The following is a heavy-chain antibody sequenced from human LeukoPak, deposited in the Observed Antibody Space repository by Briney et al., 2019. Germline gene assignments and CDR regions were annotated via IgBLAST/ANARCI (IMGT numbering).Heavy chain of an antibody. CDR2: ISSSSSYI. CDR1: GVTFSDYYS. D-gene: IGHD1-26*01. V-gene: IGHV3-21*01. Sequence: GGSLRLSCSASGVTFSDYYSMNWVRQAPGKGLEWVSSISSSSSYIYYADSVKGRFTISRDNAKNSLYLQMNSLRAEDTAVYYCARVERELLLNYWGQGTLVTVSS. CDR3: ARVERELLLNY. J-gene: IGHJ4*02.